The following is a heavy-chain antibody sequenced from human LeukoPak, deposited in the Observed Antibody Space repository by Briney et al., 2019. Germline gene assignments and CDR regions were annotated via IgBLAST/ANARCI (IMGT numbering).Heavy chain of an antibody. CDR1: GYTFIGYY. J-gene: IGHJ4*02. D-gene: IGHD3-10*01. Sequence: ASVKVSCKASGYTFIGYYMHWVRQAPGQGLEWMGWINPNSGGTNYAQEFQGRVTMTRETSISTAYMELSRLTSDDKAMYYCARVPIYYGSGSYYDYWGQGTLVTVSS. CDR3: ARVPIYYGSGSYYDY. V-gene: IGHV1-2*02. CDR2: INPNSGGT.